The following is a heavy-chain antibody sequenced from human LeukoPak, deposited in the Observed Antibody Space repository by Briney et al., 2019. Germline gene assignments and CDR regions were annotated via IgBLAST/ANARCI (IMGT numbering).Heavy chain of an antibody. V-gene: IGHV3-30*18. J-gene: IGHJ4*02. D-gene: IGHD4-17*01. Sequence: PGGSLRLSCAASGFTFSSYGMHWVRQAPGKGLEWVAVISYDGSNKYYAGSVKGRFTISRDNSKNTLYLQMNSLRAEDTAVYYCAKDPYGDYGGYFDYWGQGTLVTVSS. CDR1: GFTFSSYG. CDR2: ISYDGSNK. CDR3: AKDPYGDYGGYFDY.